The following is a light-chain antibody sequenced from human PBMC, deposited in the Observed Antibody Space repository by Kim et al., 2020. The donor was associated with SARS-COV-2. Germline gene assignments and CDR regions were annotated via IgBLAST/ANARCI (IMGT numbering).Light chain of an antibody. Sequence: RVTIACTGSSSNIGAGYDVHWYQQLPGTAPKLLIYGNTNRPSGVPDRFSGSQSDTSASLAITGLQAEDEADYYCQSYDSSLSGWVFGGGTKLTVL. CDR1: SSNIGAGYD. CDR2: GNT. CDR3: QSYDSSLSGWV. V-gene: IGLV1-40*01. J-gene: IGLJ3*02.